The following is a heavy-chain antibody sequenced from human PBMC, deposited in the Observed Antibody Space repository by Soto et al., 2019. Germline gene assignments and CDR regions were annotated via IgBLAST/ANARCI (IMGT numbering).Heavy chain of an antibody. J-gene: IGHJ4*02. V-gene: IGHV1-2*02. CDR3: ARSTPETDCTNGVCYSPPSDY. D-gene: IGHD2-8*01. CDR2: INPNSGGT. Sequence: SGRVGCKGSGYPVPGAYIDWLRQAPGTGLEWMGWINPNSGGTNYAQKFQGRVTMTRDTSISTAYMELSRLRSDDTAVYYCARSTPETDCTNGVCYSPPSDYWGQGTRVNVS. CDR1: GYPVPGAY.